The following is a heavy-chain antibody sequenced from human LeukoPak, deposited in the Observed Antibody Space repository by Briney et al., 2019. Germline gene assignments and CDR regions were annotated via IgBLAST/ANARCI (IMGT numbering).Heavy chain of an antibody. D-gene: IGHD4-23*01. V-gene: IGHV4-4*07. CDR3: ARDLTVVRYYYYYYMDV. CDR2: IYTSGST. J-gene: IGHJ6*03. Sequence: SETLSLTCTVSGGSISSYYWSWIRQPAGKGLEWIGRIYTSGSTNYNPSLKSRVTMSVDTSKNQFSLKLSSVTAADTAVYYCARDLTVVRYYYYYYMDVWGKGTTVTVSS. CDR1: GGSISSYY.